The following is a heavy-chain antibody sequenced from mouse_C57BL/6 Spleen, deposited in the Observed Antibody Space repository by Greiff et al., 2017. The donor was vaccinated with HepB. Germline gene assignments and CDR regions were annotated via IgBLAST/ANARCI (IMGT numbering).Heavy chain of an antibody. CDR2: IRSKSNNYAT. CDR3: VSVYDGYYRDY. Sequence: EVHLVESGGGLVQPKGSLKLSCAASGFSFNTYAMNWVRQAPGKGLEWVARIRSKSNNYATSYADSVKDSFTISRDDSESMLYLQMNNLKTEDTSMYYCVSVYDGYYRDYWGQGTLVTVSA. D-gene: IGHD2-3*01. J-gene: IGHJ3*01. V-gene: IGHV10-1*01. CDR1: GFSFNTYA.